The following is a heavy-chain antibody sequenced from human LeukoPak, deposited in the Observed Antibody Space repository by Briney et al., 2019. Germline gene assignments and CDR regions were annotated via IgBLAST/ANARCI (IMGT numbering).Heavy chain of an antibody. D-gene: IGHD6-13*01. CDR3: ARAGASSSWSP. CDR2: IIPILGIA. V-gene: IGHV1-69*04. Sequence: SVKVSCKASGGTFSSYAISWVRQAPGQGLEWMGRIIPILGIANYAQKFQGRVTITADKSTSTAYMELSSLRSEDTAVYYCARAGASSSWSPWGQGTLVTVSS. J-gene: IGHJ5*02. CDR1: GGTFSSYA.